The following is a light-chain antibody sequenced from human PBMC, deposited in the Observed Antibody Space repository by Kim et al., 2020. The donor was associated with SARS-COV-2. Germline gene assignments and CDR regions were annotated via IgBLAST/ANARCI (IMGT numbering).Light chain of an antibody. CDR3: AAWDDSLNGVV. CDR2: SND. V-gene: IGLV1-44*01. CDR1: SSNVGTNP. Sequence: QSVLTQLPSASGTPRQRVAISCSGSSSNVGTNPVSWYQQLPGTAPKLLIYSNDQRPSGVPDRFSGSKSGTSASLAISGLRSEDEADYYCAAWDDSLNGVVFGGVTKLTVL. J-gene: IGLJ2*01.